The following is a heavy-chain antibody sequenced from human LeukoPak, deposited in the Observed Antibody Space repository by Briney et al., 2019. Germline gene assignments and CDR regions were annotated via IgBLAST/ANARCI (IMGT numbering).Heavy chain of an antibody. Sequence: SETLSLTCTVSGGSISSYYWSWIRQLAGKGLEWIGRIYTSGSTNYNPSLKSRVTMSVDTSKNQFSLKLSSVTAADTAVYYCARGLVVVPHYYYYYMDVWGKGTTVTVSS. D-gene: IGHD3-22*01. V-gene: IGHV4-4*07. CDR1: GGSISSYY. CDR3: ARGLVVVPHYYYYYMDV. CDR2: IYTSGST. J-gene: IGHJ6*03.